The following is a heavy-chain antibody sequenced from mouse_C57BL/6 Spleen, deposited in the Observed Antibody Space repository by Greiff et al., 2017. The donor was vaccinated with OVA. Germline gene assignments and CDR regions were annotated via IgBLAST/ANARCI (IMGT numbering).Heavy chain of an antibody. D-gene: IGHD1-1*01. V-gene: IGHV1-81*01. Sequence: VQGVESGAELARPGASVKLSCKASGYTFTSYGISWVKQRTGQGLEWIGEIYPRSGNTYYNEKFKGKATLTADKSSSTAYMELRSLTSEDSAVYFCARITTVEYYFDYWGQGTTLTVSS. J-gene: IGHJ2*01. CDR1: GYTFTSYG. CDR3: ARITTVEYYFDY. CDR2: IYPRSGNT.